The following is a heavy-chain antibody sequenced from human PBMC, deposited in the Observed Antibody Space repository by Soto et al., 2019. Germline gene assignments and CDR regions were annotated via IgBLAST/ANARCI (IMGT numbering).Heavy chain of an antibody. CDR3: AREEVPQWFTRGYYGMDV. V-gene: IGHV4-34*01. CDR1: GGSFSGYY. D-gene: IGHD2-2*01. Sequence: SETLSLSCAVHGGSFSGYYWTWIRQPPGKGLEWIGDINHSGSTNYNSSLKSRVTISVDTSKNQLSLKLRSVTAADTAVYYCAREEVPQWFTRGYYGMDVWGQGTTVTVSS. CDR2: INHSGST. J-gene: IGHJ6*02.